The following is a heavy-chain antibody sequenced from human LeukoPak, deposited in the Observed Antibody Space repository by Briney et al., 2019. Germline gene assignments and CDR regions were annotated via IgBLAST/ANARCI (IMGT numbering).Heavy chain of an antibody. CDR1: GFTFSSYW. CDR2: IKQDRSEK. CDR3: ARAGDAYYYYYYMDV. J-gene: IGHJ6*03. Sequence: GGSLRLSCAASGFTFSSYWMSWVRQAPGKGLEWVANIKQDRSEKYYVDSVKSRFTISRDNAKNSLYLQMNSLRAEDTAVYYCARAGDAYYYYYYMDVWGKGTTVTVSS. D-gene: IGHD7-27*01. V-gene: IGHV3-7*04.